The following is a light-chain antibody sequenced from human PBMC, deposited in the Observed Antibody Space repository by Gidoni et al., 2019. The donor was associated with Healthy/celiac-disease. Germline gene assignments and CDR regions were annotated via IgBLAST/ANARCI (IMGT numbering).Light chain of an antibody. CDR1: KLGDKY. CDR2: QNS. Sequence: SYELTQPSSVSVSPGQTASITCSGDKLGDKYACWYQQKPGQSPVLVIYQNSKRPSGIPDRFSGSNSGNTATLTISGTQAMDEADYYCQAWDSSTVVFGGGTKLTVL. J-gene: IGLJ2*01. V-gene: IGLV3-1*01. CDR3: QAWDSSTVV.